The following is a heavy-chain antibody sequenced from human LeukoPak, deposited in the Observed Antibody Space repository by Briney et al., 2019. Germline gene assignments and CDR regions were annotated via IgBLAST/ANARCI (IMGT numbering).Heavy chain of an antibody. CDR1: GYTFTGYY. D-gene: IGHD6-6*01. J-gene: IGHJ4*02. CDR3: AREVGSSSSAFDY. V-gene: IGHV1-2*02. CDR2: INPNSGGT. Sequence: ASVKVSCKASGYTFTGYYMHWVRQAPGQGLEWMGWINPNSGGTNYAQKFQGRVTMTGDTSISTAYMELSRLRSDDTAVYYCAREVGSSSSAFDYWGQGTLVTVSS.